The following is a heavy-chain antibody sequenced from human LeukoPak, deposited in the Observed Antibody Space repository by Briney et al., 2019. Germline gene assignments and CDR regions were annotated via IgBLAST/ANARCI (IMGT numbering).Heavy chain of an antibody. CDR1: GFTFSNYA. CDR2: ISGSGFST. CDR3: AKDRANALYFFDY. Sequence: GGSLGLSCAASGFTFSNYAMSWVRQAPGKGLEWVSTISGSGFSTYFADSVKGRFTISRDNSKNTLYLQMNSLRAEDTAVYYCAKDRANALYFFDYWGQGTLVTVSS. D-gene: IGHD2-2*01. V-gene: IGHV3-23*01. J-gene: IGHJ4*02.